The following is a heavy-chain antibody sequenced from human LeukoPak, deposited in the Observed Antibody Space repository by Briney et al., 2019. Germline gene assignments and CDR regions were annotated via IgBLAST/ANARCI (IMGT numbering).Heavy chain of an antibody. V-gene: IGHV4-59*01. Sequence: SETLSLTCTVSGGSISSYYWSWIRQPPGKGLEWIGYIYYSGSTNYNPSLKSRVTISVDTSKNQFSLKLSSVTAADTAVYYCARGLWLQLALNWFDPWGQGTPVTVSS. CDR2: IYYSGST. D-gene: IGHD5-18*01. CDR3: ARGLWLQLALNWFDP. J-gene: IGHJ5*02. CDR1: GGSISSYY.